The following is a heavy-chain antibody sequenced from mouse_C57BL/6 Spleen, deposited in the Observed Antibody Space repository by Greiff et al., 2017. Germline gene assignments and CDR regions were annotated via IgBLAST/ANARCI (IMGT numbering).Heavy chain of an antibody. V-gene: IGHV5-4*01. Sequence: EVKLVESGGGLVKPGGSLKLSCAASGFTFSRYAMSWVRQTPEKRLEWVATISDGSSYTYYPAPVQGRFTISRDNAKKNRDLQMSQLKSEETAMYYCARDAVYYGSSYFDDGGQGTTLTVSS. D-gene: IGHD1-1*01. CDR2: ISDGSSYT. CDR1: GFTFSRYA. J-gene: IGHJ2*01. CDR3: ARDAVYYGSSYFDD.